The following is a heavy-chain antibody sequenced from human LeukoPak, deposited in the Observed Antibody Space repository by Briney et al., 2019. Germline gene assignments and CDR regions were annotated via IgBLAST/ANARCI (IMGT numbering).Heavy chain of an antibody. CDR2: IYYSGST. J-gene: IGHJ4*02. Sequence: SETLSLTCTVSGGSISSYYWSWIRQPPGKGLEWIGYIYYSGSTNYNPSLKSRVTISVDTSKNQFSLKLSSVTAADTALYYCARQYSSGWWVHWGQGTLVTVSS. CDR1: GGSISSYY. V-gene: IGHV4-59*08. D-gene: IGHD6-19*01. CDR3: ARQYSSGWWVH.